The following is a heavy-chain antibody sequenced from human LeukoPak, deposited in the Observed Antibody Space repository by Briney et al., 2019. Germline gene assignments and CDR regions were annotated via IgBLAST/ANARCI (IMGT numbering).Heavy chain of an antibody. CDR1: GGSFGFYS. V-gene: IGHV4-34*12. J-gene: IGHJ4*02. CDR3: ARRGNYIDH. Sequence: PSETLSLTCGGHGGSFGFYSWSWLRQSPGKGLEWIGEIIHTGTTTYNPSLASRVTVSIDTSNNQFSLTLTSVTAADTAVYYCARRGNYIDHWGQGALVTVSS. CDR2: IIHTGTT.